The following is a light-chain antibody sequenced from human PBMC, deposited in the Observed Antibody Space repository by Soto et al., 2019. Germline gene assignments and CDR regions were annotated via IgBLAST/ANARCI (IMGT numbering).Light chain of an antibody. Sequence: QSVLTQVASVSGSPGQSITISCTGTSSDVGGYDYVSWYQQHPGKAPKLMIYNVNYQPSWVSDRFSGSKSGDTDSLTISCLQADDEANYYCSSFTNANTVVFGGGTKLTVL. CDR2: NVN. V-gene: IGLV2-14*03. J-gene: IGLJ2*01. CDR1: SSDVGGYDY. CDR3: SSFTNANTVV.